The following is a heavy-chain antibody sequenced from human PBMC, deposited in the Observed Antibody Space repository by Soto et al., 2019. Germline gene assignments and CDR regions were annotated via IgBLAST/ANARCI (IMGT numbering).Heavy chain of an antibody. CDR2: IYRRGST. D-gene: IGHD6-13*01. V-gene: IGHV4-39*01. CDR3: ARRSRWSGCMGF. CDR1: AASLTRGSFH. J-gene: IGHJ6*02. Sequence: SETLSLTCPLSAASLTRGSFHWVWIRQPRRKGLERIDSIYRRGSTYYNSPRKSRVTISLDTSKNQFSLKLNSVTAADTDVYFCARRSRWSGCMGFWGRGTTVTVSS.